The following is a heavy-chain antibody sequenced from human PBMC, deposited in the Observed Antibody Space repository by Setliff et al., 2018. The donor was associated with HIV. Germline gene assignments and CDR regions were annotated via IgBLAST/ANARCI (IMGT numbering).Heavy chain of an antibody. V-gene: IGHV4-59*01. CDR2: GYYSGTT. J-gene: IGHJ4*02. CDR1: GVSISAYY. CDR3: ARGPGGYSYGLPDY. Sequence: ASETLSLTCTVSGVSISAYYWNWIRQSPGKGLEWIGFGYYSGTTYYNPSLKSRVTISVDTSKNQFSLKLSSVTAADTAVYYCARGPGGYSYGLPDYWGQGTLVTVSS. D-gene: IGHD5-18*01.